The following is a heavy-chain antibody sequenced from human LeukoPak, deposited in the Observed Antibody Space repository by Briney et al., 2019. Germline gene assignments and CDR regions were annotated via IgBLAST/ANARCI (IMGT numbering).Heavy chain of an antibody. CDR3: ARLLTVPAAILHRYGMDV. D-gene: IGHD2-2*02. CDR2: MNPNSGNT. CDR1: GYTFTSYD. V-gene: IGHV1-8*01. J-gene: IGHJ6*02. Sequence: GASVKVSCKASGYTFTSYDINWVRQATGQGLEWMGWMNPNSGNTGYAQKFQGRVTMTRNTSISTAYMELSSLRSEDTAVYYCARLLTVPAAILHRYGMDVWGQGTTVTVSS.